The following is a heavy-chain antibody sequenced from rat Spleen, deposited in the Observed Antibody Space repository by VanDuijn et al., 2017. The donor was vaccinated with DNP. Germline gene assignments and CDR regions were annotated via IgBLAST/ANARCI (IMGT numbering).Heavy chain of an antibody. CDR1: GFSITTNY. D-gene: IGHD1-12*02. CDR3: ARYYYDGTYYYNWFAY. V-gene: IGHV3-1*01. Sequence: EVQLQESGPGLVKPSHSLSLTCSVTGFSITTNYWGWIRKFPGNKMEWIGHISYSGSTSYNPSLKSRISITRDTSKNQFFLQLNSVTTEDTATYYCARYYYDGTYYYNWFAYWGQGVMVTVSS. CDR2: ISYSGST. J-gene: IGHJ2*01.